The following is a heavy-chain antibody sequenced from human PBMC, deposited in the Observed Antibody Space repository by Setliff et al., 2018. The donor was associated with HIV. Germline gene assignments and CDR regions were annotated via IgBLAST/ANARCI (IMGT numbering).Heavy chain of an antibody. CDR2: VYYSGST. CDR1: GGSIRSGSYY. D-gene: IGHD6-6*01. V-gene: IGHV4-39*01. CDR3: ARHDGMKAARRYNDDYMDV. Sequence: SETLSLTCTVAGGSIRSGSYYWSWIRQHPGKGLEWIGTVYYSGSTYYNPSLKSRVTISVDTAKKQFSLRLRSVTATDTAVYYCARHDGMKAARRYNDDYMDVWGKGTTVTVSS. J-gene: IGHJ6*03.